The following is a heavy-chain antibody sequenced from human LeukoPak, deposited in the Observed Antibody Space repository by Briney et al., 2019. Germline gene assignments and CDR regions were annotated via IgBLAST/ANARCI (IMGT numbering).Heavy chain of an antibody. CDR3: AREALYDSSSSLGAFDI. Sequence: QLGASLRLSCAASGFTFTDSWMHWVRQAPGKGLMWVARVNTIGNSTIYADSVKGRFDVSRDNTKNVVYLQMNGLSFDDTGVYYCAREALYDSSSSLGAFDIWGQGTMVTVSS. J-gene: IGHJ3*02. V-gene: IGHV3-74*01. CDR2: VNTIGNST. CDR1: GFTFTDSW. D-gene: IGHD3-22*01.